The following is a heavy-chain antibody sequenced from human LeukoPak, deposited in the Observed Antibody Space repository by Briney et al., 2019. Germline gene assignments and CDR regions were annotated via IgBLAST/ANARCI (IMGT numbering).Heavy chain of an antibody. CDR1: GGPISSYY. Sequence: SETLSLTCTVSGGPISSYYWSWIRQPPGKGLEWIGYIYYSGSTNYNPSLKSRVTISVDTSKNQFSLKLSSVTAADTAVYYCAGALVVVSDAFDIWGQGTMVIVSS. V-gene: IGHV4-59*01. CDR3: AGALVVVSDAFDI. J-gene: IGHJ3*02. CDR2: IYYSGST. D-gene: IGHD3-22*01.